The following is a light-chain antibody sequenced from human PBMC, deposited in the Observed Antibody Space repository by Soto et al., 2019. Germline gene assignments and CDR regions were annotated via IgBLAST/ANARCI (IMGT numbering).Light chain of an antibody. CDR2: GAS. Sequence: EIVLTQSPATLSLSPGERATLSCGASQSVSSSYLAWYQQKPGQAPRLLIYGASSRATGIPDRFSGSGSGTEFTLTISSLQPDDFATYYCQQYYSYSGTFGQGTKVDI. CDR3: QQYYSYSGT. V-gene: IGKV3-20*01. J-gene: IGKJ1*01. CDR1: QSVSSSY.